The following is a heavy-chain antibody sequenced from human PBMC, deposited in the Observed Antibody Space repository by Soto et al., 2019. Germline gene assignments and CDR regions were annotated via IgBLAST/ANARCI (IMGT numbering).Heavy chain of an antibody. D-gene: IGHD3-22*01. V-gene: IGHV1-69*06. J-gene: IGHJ6*02. CDR1: GGTFSSYA. Sequence: SVKVSCKASGGTFSSYAISWVRQAPGQGLEWMGGIIPIFGTANYAQKFQGRVTITADKSTSTAYMELSRLRSDDTAVYYCARDLSSGYLHYYYYGMDVWGQGTTVTVSS. CDR3: ARDLSSGYLHYYYYGMDV. CDR2: IIPIFGTA.